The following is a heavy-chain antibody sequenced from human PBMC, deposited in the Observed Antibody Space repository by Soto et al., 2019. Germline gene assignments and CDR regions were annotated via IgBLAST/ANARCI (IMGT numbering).Heavy chain of an antibody. J-gene: IGHJ6*03. V-gene: IGHV3-21*01. D-gene: IGHD5-12*01. CDR2: ISSSSSYI. CDR3: ARGYSGYETLHYYYYMDV. Sequence: VGSLSLSCPASGFSFTSYSMNWVRQAPGKGLEWVSSISSSSSYIYYADSVKGRFTISRDNAKNSLYLQMNSLRAEDTAVYYCARGYSGYETLHYYYYMDVWGKGTTVTVSS. CDR1: GFSFTSYS.